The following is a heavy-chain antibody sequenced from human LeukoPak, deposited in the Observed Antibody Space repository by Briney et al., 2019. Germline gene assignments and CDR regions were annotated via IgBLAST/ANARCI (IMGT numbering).Heavy chain of an antibody. J-gene: IGHJ5*02. CDR2: IYYSGST. V-gene: IGHV4-30-4*08. D-gene: IGHD2-2*01. CDR1: GGSISSGDYY. CDR3: ARGQDIVVVPAAKPRSNWFDP. Sequence: PSQTLSLTCTVSGGSISSGDYYWSWIRQPPGKGLEWIGYIYYSGSTYYNPSLKSRVTISVDRSKNQFSLKLSSVTAADTAVYYCARGQDIVVVPAAKPRSNWFDPWGQGTLVTVSS.